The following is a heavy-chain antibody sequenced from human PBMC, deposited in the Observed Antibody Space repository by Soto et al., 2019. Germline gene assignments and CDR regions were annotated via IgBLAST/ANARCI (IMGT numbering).Heavy chain of an antibody. CDR2: ISDGGST. V-gene: IGHV4-59*01. D-gene: IGHD3-3*01. CDR3: ARAGDYFFMSGYSNDATHI. Sequence: PTENLSLSCNVHGESIYTYYWNWIRQSPGKGLEWIGYISDGGSTNYNPSLKSRVTISVDTSKKQVSLKLSSVTAADTAVYYCARAGDYFFMSGYSNDATHIRG. CDR1: GESIYTYY. J-gene: IGHJ3*02.